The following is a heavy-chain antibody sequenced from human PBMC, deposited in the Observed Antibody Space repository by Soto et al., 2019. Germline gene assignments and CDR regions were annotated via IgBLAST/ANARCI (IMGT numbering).Heavy chain of an antibody. Sequence: QVTLKESGPVLVKPTETLTLTCTVSGFSLSNARMGVSWIRQPPGKALEWLAHIFSNDEKSYSTSLKSRLTTSKDTSKSQVVLTMTNMDPVDTATYYCARIRKGERYYDSSGYYYGDYWGQGTLVTVSS. CDR3: ARIRKGERYYDSSGYYYGDY. V-gene: IGHV2-26*01. D-gene: IGHD3-22*01. J-gene: IGHJ4*02. CDR1: GFSLSNARMG. CDR2: IFSNDEK.